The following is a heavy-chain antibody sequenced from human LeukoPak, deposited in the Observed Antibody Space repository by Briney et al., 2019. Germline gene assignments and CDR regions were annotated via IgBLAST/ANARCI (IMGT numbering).Heavy chain of an antibody. CDR1: GGSISSSSYY. Sequence: PSETLSLTCTVSGGSISSSSYYWGWIRQPPGKGLEWIGSIYYSGSTYYNPSLKSRVTISVDTSKNQFSLKLSSVTAADTAVYYCARTLGSSSRPFDYWGQGTLVTVSS. J-gene: IGHJ4*02. V-gene: IGHV4-39*01. CDR3: ARTLGSSSRPFDY. CDR2: IYYSGST. D-gene: IGHD6-6*01.